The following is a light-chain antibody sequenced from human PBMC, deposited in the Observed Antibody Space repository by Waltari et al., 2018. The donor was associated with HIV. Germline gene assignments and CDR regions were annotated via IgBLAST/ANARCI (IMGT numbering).Light chain of an antibody. J-gene: IGLJ2*01. Sequence: SSELTQDPAVSVALGQTVRLTCQGDSLRSYYASWYQQKPGQAPALVIYGKDNRPSGTPDRFSGSSSGNTASLTITGAQAEDEADYYCNSRDSSSNRVVFGGGTKLTVL. V-gene: IGLV3-19*01. CDR1: SLRSYY. CDR3: NSRDSSSNRVV. CDR2: GKD.